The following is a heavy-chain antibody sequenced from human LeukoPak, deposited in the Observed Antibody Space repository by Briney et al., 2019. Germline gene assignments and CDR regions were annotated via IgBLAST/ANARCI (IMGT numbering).Heavy chain of an antibody. CDR3: ARHQGTVTMYFHWYFDL. Sequence: SGPVLVKPTETLTLTCTVSGFSLSNARMGVSWIRQPPGKALEWLAHIFSNDEKSYSTSLKSRLTISKDTSKSQVVLTMTNMDPVDTATYYCARHQGTVTMYFHWYFDLWGRGTLVTVSS. J-gene: IGHJ2*01. CDR1: GFSLSNARMG. D-gene: IGHD4-17*01. V-gene: IGHV2-26*01. CDR2: IFSNDEK.